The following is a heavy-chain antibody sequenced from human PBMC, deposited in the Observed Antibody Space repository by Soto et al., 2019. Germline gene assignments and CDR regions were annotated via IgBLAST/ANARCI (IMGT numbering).Heavy chain of an antibody. V-gene: IGHV4-61*01. CDR3: ARSGSGSGWL. D-gene: IGHD6-19*01. CDR1: GGSVSSGRFY. Sequence: QVQLQESGPGLVKPSETLSLICTVSGGSVSSGRFYWSWIRQPPGKGLEWIGYIYYSGSTKYNPSLRSRVTISVDTSKNQFSLKLTSVAAADTAVYYCARSGSGSGWLGGQGTLVTVSS. J-gene: IGHJ4*02. CDR2: IYYSGST.